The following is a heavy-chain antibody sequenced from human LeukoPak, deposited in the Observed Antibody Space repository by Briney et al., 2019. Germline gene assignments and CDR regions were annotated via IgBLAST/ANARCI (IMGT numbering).Heavy chain of an antibody. CDR1: GFTVSSNY. D-gene: IGHD6-13*01. CDR3: ARYSSSWGWFDP. J-gene: IGHJ5*02. V-gene: IGHV3-66*01. CDR2: IYSGGST. Sequence: GGSLRLSCAASGFTVSSNYMSWVRQAPGKGLEWVSVIYSGGSTYYADSVKGRFTISRDNSKNTLYLQMNSLRAEDTAVYYCARYSSSWGWFDPWGQGTLVTVSS.